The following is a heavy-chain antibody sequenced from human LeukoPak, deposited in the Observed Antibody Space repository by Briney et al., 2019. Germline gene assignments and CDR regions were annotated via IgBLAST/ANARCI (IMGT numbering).Heavy chain of an antibody. D-gene: IGHD1-26*01. J-gene: IGHJ4*02. CDR1: GGSFSGYY. CDR3: ARGRVGANFVWDY. CDR2: INHSGST. V-gene: IGHV4-34*01. Sequence: SETLSLTCAVYGGSFSGYYWSWIRQPPGKGLEWIGEINHSGSTNYNPSLKSRVTISVDTSKNQFSLKLSSVTAADTAVYYCARGRVGANFVWDYWGQGTLVTVSS.